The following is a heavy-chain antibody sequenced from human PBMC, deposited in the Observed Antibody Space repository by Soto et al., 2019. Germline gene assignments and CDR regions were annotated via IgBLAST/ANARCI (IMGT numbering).Heavy chain of an antibody. V-gene: IGHV4-39*01. CDR1: GGSMSSSSYY. D-gene: IGHD2-2*01. Sequence: PSETLSLTCTVSGGSMSSSSYYWGWIRQPPGKGLEWIGSIYYSGSTYYNPSLKSRVTISVDTSKNQFSLKLSSVTAADTAVYYCARTQFSSTISLDWFDPWGQGTLVTVSS. CDR2: IYYSGST. J-gene: IGHJ5*02. CDR3: ARTQFSSTISLDWFDP.